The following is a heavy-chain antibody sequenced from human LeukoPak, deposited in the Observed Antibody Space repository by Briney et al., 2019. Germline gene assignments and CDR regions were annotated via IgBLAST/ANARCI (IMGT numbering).Heavy chain of an antibody. Sequence: SETLSLTCAVYGGSFSGYYWSWIRPPPGKGLEWIWEINHSGSTNYNPSPKSRVTISVDTSKNQFSLKLSSVTAADPAVYYCARHRKITYYYGSGSYGFDYWGQGTLVTVSS. J-gene: IGHJ4*02. D-gene: IGHD3-10*01. CDR1: GGSFSGYY. CDR3: ARHRKITYYYGSGSYGFDY. CDR2: INHSGST. V-gene: IGHV4-34*01.